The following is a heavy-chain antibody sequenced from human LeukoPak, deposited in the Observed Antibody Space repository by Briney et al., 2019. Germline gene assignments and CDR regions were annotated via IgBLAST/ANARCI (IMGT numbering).Heavy chain of an antibody. J-gene: IGHJ6*02. CDR1: GGSISSYY. CDR3: ARFGRTHYYYYGMDV. D-gene: IGHD1-14*01. Sequence: PSETLSLTCTVSGGSISSYYWSWIRQPPGKGLEWMGYIYYSGSTNYNPSLKSRVTISVDTSKNQFSLKLSSVTAADTAVYYCARFGRTHYYYYGMDVWGQGTTVTVSS. CDR2: IYYSGST. V-gene: IGHV4-59*08.